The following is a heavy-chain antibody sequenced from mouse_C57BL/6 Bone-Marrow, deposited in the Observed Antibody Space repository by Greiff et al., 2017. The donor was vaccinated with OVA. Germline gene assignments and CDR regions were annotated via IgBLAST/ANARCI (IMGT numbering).Heavy chain of an antibody. CDR1: GYTFTSYW. J-gene: IGHJ3*01. CDR2: IHPNSGST. Sequence: QVQLQQSGAELVKPGASVKLSCKASGYTFTSYWMHWVKQRPGQGLEWIGMIHPNSGSTNYNEKFKSKATLTVDKSSSTAYMQLSSLTSEDSAVYYCASNYGIAWFAYWGQGTLVTVSA. CDR3: ASNYGIAWFAY. V-gene: IGHV1-64*01. D-gene: IGHD2-1*01.